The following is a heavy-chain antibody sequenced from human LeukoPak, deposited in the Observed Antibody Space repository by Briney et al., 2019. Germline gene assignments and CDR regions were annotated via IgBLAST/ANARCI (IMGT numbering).Heavy chain of an antibody. CDR3: ARDRSIYYYYYMDV. Sequence: ASVKVSCKASGYTFTSYGISWVRQAPGQGLEWMGWISAYNGNTNYAQKLQGRVTMTTDTSTSTAYMELRSLRSDDTAVYHCARDRSIYYYYYMDVWGKGTTVTVSS. J-gene: IGHJ6*03. CDR1: GYTFTSYG. CDR2: ISAYNGNT. D-gene: IGHD3-10*01. V-gene: IGHV1-18*01.